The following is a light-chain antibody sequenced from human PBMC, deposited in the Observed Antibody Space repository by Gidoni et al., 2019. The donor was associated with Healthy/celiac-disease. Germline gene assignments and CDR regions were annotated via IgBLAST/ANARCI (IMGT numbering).Light chain of an antibody. J-gene: IGKJ1*01. V-gene: IGKV3-15*01. Sequence: EIVMTQSPATLPVSPGERATLSCRASQSVSSNLAWYQQKPGQAPRLLINGASTRATGSPARCSGSGSGTEFTLTISSLQSEDYAVYYCQKYNNWPPWTFGQGTKVEIK. CDR1: QSVSSN. CDR2: GAS. CDR3: QKYNNWPPWT.